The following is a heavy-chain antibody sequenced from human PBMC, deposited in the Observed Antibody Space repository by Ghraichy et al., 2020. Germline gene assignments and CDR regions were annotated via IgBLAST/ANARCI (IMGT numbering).Heavy chain of an antibody. CDR3: ATEPYGDAGGGVAFDI. Sequence: ASVKVSCKVSGYTLTELSMHWVRQAPGKGLEWMGGFDPEDGETIYAQKFQGRVTMTEDTSTDTAYMELSSLRSEDTAVYSCATEPYGDAGGGVAFDIWGQGTMVTVSS. D-gene: IGHD4-17*01. CDR1: GYTLTELS. V-gene: IGHV1-24*01. J-gene: IGHJ3*02. CDR2: FDPEDGET.